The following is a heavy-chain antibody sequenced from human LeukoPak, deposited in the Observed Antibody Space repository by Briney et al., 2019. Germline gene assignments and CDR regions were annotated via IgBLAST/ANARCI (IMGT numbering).Heavy chain of an antibody. V-gene: IGHV4-39*07. CDR2: IYYSGST. CDR3: ARDVPEVAGTTSFDY. J-gene: IGHJ4*02. CDR1: GGSISSYY. Sequence: SETLSLTCTVSGGSISSYYWSWIRQPPGKGLEWIGSIYYSGSTYYNPSLKSRVTISVDTSKNQFSLKLSTVTAADTAVYYCARDVPEVAGTTSFDYWGQGTLVTVSS. D-gene: IGHD6-19*01.